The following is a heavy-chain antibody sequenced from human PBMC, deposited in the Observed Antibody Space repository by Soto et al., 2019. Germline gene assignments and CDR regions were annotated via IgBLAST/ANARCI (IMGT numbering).Heavy chain of an antibody. CDR3: AKETLKLGPSQLDS. J-gene: IGHJ4*02. CDR2: IGGSGYDT. CDR1: GFSFSSYA. V-gene: IGHV3-23*01. D-gene: IGHD7-27*01. Sequence: EVQLSESGGGLVQPGGSLRLSCAASGFSFSSYAMSWVRQAPGKGLEWVAAIGGSGYDTYYTDSVKGRFTVSRDNSDNTLYLQMSSLRAEDTAIYYCAKETLKLGPSQLDSWGQGTLVSVSS.